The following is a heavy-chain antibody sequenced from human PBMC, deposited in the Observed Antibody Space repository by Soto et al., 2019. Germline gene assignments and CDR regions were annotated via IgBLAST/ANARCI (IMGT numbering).Heavy chain of an antibody. Sequence: QLQLQESGPGLVKPSETLSLTCTVSGGSISSSSYYWGWIRQPPGKGLEWIGSIYYYNPSLKSRVTISVDTSKNQFSLKLSSVTAADTAVYYCARHTPAISISDHWGQGTLVTVSS. J-gene: IGHJ4*02. CDR2: IY. D-gene: IGHD2-15*01. V-gene: IGHV4-39*01. CDR1: GGSISSSSYY. CDR3: ARHTPAISISDH.